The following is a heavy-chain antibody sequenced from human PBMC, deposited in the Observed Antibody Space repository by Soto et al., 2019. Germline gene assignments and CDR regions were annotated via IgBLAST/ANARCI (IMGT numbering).Heavy chain of an antibody. V-gene: IGHV4-39*03. J-gene: IGHJ6*02. CDR3: ERRGTLYGMDV. D-gene: IGHD1-26*01. CDR1: GGSISSSSYY. Sequence: SETLSLTCSVSGGSISSSSYYWGWIRQAPGKGLEWIGSIHYSWSTYYNPSLKSRVTISVDTSKNQFSLKLSSVTAADTAVYYVERRGTLYGMDVWGQGNTVNVS. CDR2: IHYSWST.